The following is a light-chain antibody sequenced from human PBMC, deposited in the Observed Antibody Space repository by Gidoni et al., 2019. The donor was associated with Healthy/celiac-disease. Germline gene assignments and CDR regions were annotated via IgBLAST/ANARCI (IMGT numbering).Light chain of an antibody. CDR2: GAS. CDR1: QSVSSSY. J-gene: IGKJ2*01. V-gene: IGKV3-20*01. CDR3: QQYGSSPPYT. Sequence: EIVLTQSPGTLSLSPGERATLSCRASQSVSSSYLAWYQQKPGQAPRLLIYGASSRATGIPDRFSGSGSGTDFTLTISRLEPEDFAVYYCQQYGSSPPYTFGQRTKLEFK.